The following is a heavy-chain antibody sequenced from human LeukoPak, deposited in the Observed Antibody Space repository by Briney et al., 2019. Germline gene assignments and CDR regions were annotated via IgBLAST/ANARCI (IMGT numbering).Heavy chain of an antibody. J-gene: IGHJ4*02. CDR3: ARGKYYYDSSGYGYFDY. Sequence: GGSLRLSCAASGFTFSSYAMHWVRQAPGKGLEWVAVISYDGSNKYYADSVKGRFTISRDNSKNTLYLQMNSLRAEDTAVYYCARGKYYYDSSGYGYFDYWGQGTLVTFSS. CDR2: ISYDGSNK. V-gene: IGHV3-30-3*01. D-gene: IGHD3-22*01. CDR1: GFTFSSYA.